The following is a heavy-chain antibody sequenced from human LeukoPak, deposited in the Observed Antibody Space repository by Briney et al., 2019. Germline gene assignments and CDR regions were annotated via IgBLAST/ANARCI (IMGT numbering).Heavy chain of an antibody. D-gene: IGHD6-19*01. CDR2: FYPGDSEI. CDR1: GYTFNNYW. J-gene: IGHJ4*02. CDR3: GRXXXXXYGSRSXENYFDX. V-gene: IGHV5-51*01. Sequence: GESLRISCKTSGYTFNNYWIGWVRQMPGKGLEWMLIFYPGDSEIRDNPSFQGQVTISADKSISTAYLQWSSLKASDTAMYYXGRXXXXXYGSRSXENYFDXWGQGTLVTXSS.